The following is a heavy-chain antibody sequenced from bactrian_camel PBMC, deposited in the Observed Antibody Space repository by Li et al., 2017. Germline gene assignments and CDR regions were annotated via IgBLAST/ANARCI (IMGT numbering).Heavy chain of an antibody. Sequence: HVQLVESGGGLVQAGGSLRLSCLVSGLTSDYYSMGWFRQAPGKEREAVSCIRWNDGDRYYRDGVKGRFTISKDNAKNMLYLQMNNLKPEDTAVYFCAADSGTASGLYGMADFGYWGQGTQVTVS. CDR2: IRWNDGDR. J-gene: IGHJ6*01. CDR1: GLTSDYYS. V-gene: IGHV3S63*01. D-gene: IGHD6*01. CDR3: AADSGTASGLYGMADFGY.